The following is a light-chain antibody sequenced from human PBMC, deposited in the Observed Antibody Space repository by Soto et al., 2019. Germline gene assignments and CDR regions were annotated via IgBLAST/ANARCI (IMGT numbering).Light chain of an antibody. CDR2: AAS. J-gene: IGKJ1*01. V-gene: IGKV1-39*01. Sequence: DIQLTQSPSSLSASVGDRVTITCRASQGVSTYLNWYQQKPGKAPQLLIYAASSLQSGDPSRFSGSGSDTHFTLTISSLQPEDCSTYSDQERYTTTWAFG. CDR1: QGVSTY. CDR3: QERYTTTWA.